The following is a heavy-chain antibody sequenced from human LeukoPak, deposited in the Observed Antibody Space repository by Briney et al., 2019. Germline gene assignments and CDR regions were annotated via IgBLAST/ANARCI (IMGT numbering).Heavy chain of an antibody. V-gene: IGHV1-69*05. Sequence: SVKVSCKASGGTFSSYVISWVRPAPGQGLAWMGGINPIFGTPFYAQRFQGRVTITMDGSTSTAYMELSSLRPEDTAVYYCARNQTFGDFSWSWFDPWGQGTLDTVSS. J-gene: IGHJ5*02. CDR1: GGTFSSYV. CDR2: INPIFGTP. CDR3: ARNQTFGDFSWSWFDP. D-gene: IGHD4-17*01.